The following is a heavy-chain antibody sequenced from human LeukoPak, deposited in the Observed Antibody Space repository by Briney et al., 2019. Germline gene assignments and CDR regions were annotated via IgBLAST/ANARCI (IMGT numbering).Heavy chain of an antibody. CDR3: AKAAAAPGFDF. Sequence: TGGSLRLSCAVSGFTFSSYAMNWVRQAPGKGLEWVATVSGSGDRMYHAGSVKGRFTISRDNSKNTIYLQMNSLRAEDTALYYCAKAAAAPGFDFWGQGTLVTVSS. CDR1: GFTFSSYA. D-gene: IGHD6-13*01. J-gene: IGHJ4*02. V-gene: IGHV3-23*01. CDR2: VSGSGDRM.